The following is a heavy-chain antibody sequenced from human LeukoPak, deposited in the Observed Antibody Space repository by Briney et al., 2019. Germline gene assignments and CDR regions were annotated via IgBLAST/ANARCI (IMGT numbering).Heavy chain of an antibody. Sequence: ASVKVSCKASGYTFTSYGISWVRQAPGQGLEWMGWISAYSGNTNYAQKLQGRVTMTTDTSTSTAYMELRSLRSDDTAVYYCARSHIETVPAAIYYYYMDVWGKGTTVTVSS. V-gene: IGHV1-18*01. CDR1: GYTFTSYG. D-gene: IGHD2-2*01. CDR3: ARSHIETVPAAIYYYYMDV. J-gene: IGHJ6*03. CDR2: ISAYSGNT.